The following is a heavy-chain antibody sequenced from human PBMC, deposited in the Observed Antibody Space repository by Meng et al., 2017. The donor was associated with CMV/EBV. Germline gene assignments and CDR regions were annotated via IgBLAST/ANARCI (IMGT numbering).Heavy chain of an antibody. CDR3: AKTGAYCSSTSCLSGMDV. CDR2: INSDGSST. V-gene: IGHV3-74*01. Sequence: GESLKISCAASGFTFSSYWMHWVRQAPGKGLVWVSRINSDGSSTSYADSVKGRFTISRDNAKNTLYLQMNSLRAEDTAVYYCAKTGAYCSSTSCLSGMDVWGQGTTVTVSS. CDR1: GFTFSSYW. J-gene: IGHJ6*02. D-gene: IGHD2-2*01.